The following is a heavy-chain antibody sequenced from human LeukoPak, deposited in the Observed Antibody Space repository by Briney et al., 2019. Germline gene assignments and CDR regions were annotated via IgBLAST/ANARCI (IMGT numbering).Heavy chain of an antibody. CDR2: IYYSGST. CDR3: ARRAYGSGSFNRYYFDY. J-gene: IGHJ4*02. D-gene: IGHD3-10*01. Sequence: SETLSLTCTVSGRSISNYYWSWIRQPPGKGLEWIGYIYYSGSTNYNPSLKSRVTISVDTSKNQFSLKLNSVTAADTAVYYCARRAYGSGSFNRYYFDYWGQGTLVAVSS. CDR1: GRSISNYY. V-gene: IGHV4-59*08.